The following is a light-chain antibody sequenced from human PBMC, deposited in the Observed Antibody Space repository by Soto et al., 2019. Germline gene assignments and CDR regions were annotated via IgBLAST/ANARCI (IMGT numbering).Light chain of an antibody. J-gene: IGKJ1*01. CDR2: KAS. CDR1: QTISSW. V-gene: IGKV1-5*03. CDR3: QHYNSYSEE. Sequence: DIQMTRSPSTLSGSVGDRVTITCGSSQTISSWLAWYQQKPGKAPKLLIYKASTLKSGVPSRFSGSGSGTELTLTISSLQPDDFANYYCQHYNSYSEEFGQGTKV.